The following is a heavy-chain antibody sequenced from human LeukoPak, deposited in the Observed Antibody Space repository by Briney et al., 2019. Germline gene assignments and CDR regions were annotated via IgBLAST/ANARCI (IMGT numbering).Heavy chain of an antibody. J-gene: IGHJ4*02. CDR1: GYTFTGYY. CDR2: INPNSGGT. Sequence: ASVKVSCKASGYTFTGYYMHWVRQAPGQGLEWMGWINPNSGGTNYAQKFQGRVTMTRDTSISTAYMELSRLRSDDTAVYYCASGGYYGSGSYYNAPPAKNDYWGQGTLVTVSS. V-gene: IGHV1-2*02. D-gene: IGHD3-10*01. CDR3: ASGGYYGSGSYYNAPPAKNDY.